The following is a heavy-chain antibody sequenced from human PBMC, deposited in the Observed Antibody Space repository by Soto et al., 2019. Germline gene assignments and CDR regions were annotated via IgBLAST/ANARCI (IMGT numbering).Heavy chain of an antibody. CDR2: IYPGDSDT. Sequence: GESLKISCMRSGYKFSPWHNFTSYWIAWVRQMPGERLEWMRIIYPGDSDTRYSPSFQGQVTISADKSINSVYLQWSSLKASDTATYYCARLGFNYDFLSGYYNVHHYYGIDVWGQGTTVTVSS. V-gene: IGHV5-51*01. D-gene: IGHD3-3*01. J-gene: IGHJ6*02. CDR3: ARLGFNYDFLSGYYNVHHYYGIDV. CDR1: GYKFSPWHNFTSYW.